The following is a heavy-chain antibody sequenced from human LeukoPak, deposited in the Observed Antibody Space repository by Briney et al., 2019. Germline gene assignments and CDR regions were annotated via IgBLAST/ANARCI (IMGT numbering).Heavy chain of an antibody. J-gene: IGHJ4*02. D-gene: IGHD2-15*01. CDR3: ATEDCRRGTCYYFDY. CDR1: GFTFSTYS. Sequence: GGSLRLSCEASGFTFSTYSMDWVRQAPGKGPEWVSSISSSSNYIYYADSVKGRFSISRDNAKNSLYLQMNGLRAEDTAVYYCATEDCRRGTCYYFDYWGQGILVTVSS. V-gene: IGHV3-21*01. CDR2: ISSSSNYI.